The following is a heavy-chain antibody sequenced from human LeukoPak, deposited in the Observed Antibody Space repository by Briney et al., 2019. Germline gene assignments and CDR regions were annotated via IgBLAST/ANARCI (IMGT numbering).Heavy chain of an antibody. J-gene: IGHJ4*02. CDR3: ARVKTSSQPYDLDY. CDR1: GFTFSSYS. Sequence: PGGSLRLSCAASGFTFSSYSMNWVRQAPGKGLEWVSSISSSSSYIYYADSVKGRFTISRDNAKNSLYLQMNSLRAEDTAVYYCARVKTSSQPYDLDYWGQGTLVTVSS. D-gene: IGHD6-13*01. CDR2: ISSSSSYI. V-gene: IGHV3-21*01.